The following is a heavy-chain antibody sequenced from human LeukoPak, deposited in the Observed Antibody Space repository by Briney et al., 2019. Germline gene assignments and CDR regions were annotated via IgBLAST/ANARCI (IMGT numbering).Heavy chain of an antibody. J-gene: IGHJ5*02. CDR2: ISSSSSYI. D-gene: IGHD3-3*02. CDR1: GFTFSSYS. V-gene: IGHV3-21*01. Sequence: PGGPLRLSCAASGFTFSSYSMNWVRQAPGRGLEWVSSISSSSSYIYYADSVKGRFTISRDNAKNSLYLQMNSLRAEDTAVYYCAGSVFGVVYMFDPWGQGTLVTVSS. CDR3: AGSVFGVVYMFDP.